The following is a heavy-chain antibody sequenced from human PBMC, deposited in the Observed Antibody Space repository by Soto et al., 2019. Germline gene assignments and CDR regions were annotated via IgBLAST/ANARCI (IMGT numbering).Heavy chain of an antibody. CDR3: ASGIVVVVAADDPFDI. CDR1: GYTFTSYD. J-gene: IGHJ3*02. CDR2: MNPNSGNT. D-gene: IGHD2-15*01. V-gene: IGHV1-8*01. Sequence: ASVKVSCKASGYTFTSYDINWVRQATGQGLEWMGWMNPNSGNTGYAQKFQGRVTMTRNTSISTAYMELSSLRSEDTAVYYCASGIVVVVAADDPFDIWGQGTMVTVSS.